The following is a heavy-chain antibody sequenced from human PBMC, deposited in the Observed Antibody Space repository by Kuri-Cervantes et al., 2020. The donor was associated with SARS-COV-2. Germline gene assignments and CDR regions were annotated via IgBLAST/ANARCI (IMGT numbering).Heavy chain of an antibody. J-gene: IGHJ4*02. CDR1: GFTFSSYS. CDR2: ISSSSSTI. V-gene: IGHV3-48*01. D-gene: IGHD5-18*01. CDR3: ARDLSSGLWAFDY. Sequence: GGSLRLSCAASGFTFSSYSMNWVRQAPGKGLEWVSYISSSSSTIYYADSVKGRFTISRDNAKNSLYLQMNSLRAEGTAVYYCARDLSSGLWAFDYWGQGTLVTVSS.